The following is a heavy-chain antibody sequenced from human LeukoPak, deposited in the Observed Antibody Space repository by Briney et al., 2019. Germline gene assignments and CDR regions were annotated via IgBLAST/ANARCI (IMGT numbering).Heavy chain of an antibody. Sequence: SETLSLTCTVSGGSVSSGSYYWSWIRQPPGKGLEWIGYIYYSGSTNYNPSLKSRVTISVDTSKNQFPLKLSSVTAADTAVYSCARATPIAPDYWGQGTLVTVSS. V-gene: IGHV4-61*01. CDR2: IYYSGST. D-gene: IGHD6-13*01. CDR3: ARATPIAPDY. J-gene: IGHJ4*02. CDR1: GGSVSSGSYY.